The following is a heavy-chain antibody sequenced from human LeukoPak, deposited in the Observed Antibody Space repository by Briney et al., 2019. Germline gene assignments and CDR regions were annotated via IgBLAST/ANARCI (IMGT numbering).Heavy chain of an antibody. CDR2: ISSDGRTT. CDR1: GFTFSSHW. J-gene: IGHJ4*02. D-gene: IGHD2-8*02. Sequence: SGGSLRLSCAASGFTFSSHWMYWVRQAPGKGLVWVSRISSDGRTTSYAAFVKGRFTISRDNAKKTVFLQMNSLGAEDTAVYYCARDPFEVNGIRTAYFDLWGQGTLVTVSS. V-gene: IGHV3-74*01. CDR3: ARDPFEVNGIRTAYFDL.